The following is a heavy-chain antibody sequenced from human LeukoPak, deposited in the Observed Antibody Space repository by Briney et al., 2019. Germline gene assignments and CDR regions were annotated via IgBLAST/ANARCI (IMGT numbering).Heavy chain of an antibody. Sequence: GGSLRLSCAASGFTFSSYAMSWVRQAPGKGLEWVSAISGSGGGTYYANSVKGRFTISRDNSRDTLYLQMNSLRVEDTALYFCAKTPDYYGSGSSSYIDCWGQGTLVSVSS. D-gene: IGHD3-10*01. V-gene: IGHV3-23*01. J-gene: IGHJ4*02. CDR1: GFTFSSYA. CDR3: AKTPDYYGSGSSSYIDC. CDR2: ISGSGGGT.